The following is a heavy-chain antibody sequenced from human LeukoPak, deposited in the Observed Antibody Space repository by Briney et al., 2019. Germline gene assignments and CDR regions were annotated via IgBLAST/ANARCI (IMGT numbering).Heavy chain of an antibody. CDR1: GFTFSSYS. V-gene: IGHV4-34*01. CDR3: ARLGYSSSWYGNNWFDP. J-gene: IGHJ5*02. CDR2: INHSGST. Sequence: GSLRLSCAASGFTFSSYSMNWVRQAPGKGLEWIGEINHSGSTNYNPSLKSRVTISVDTSKNQFSLKLSSVTAADTAVYYCARLGYSSSWYGNNWFDPWGQGTLVTVSS. D-gene: IGHD6-13*01.